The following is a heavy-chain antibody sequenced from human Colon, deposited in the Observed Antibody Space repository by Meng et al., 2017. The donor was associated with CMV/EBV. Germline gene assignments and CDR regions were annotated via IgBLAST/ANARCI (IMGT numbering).Heavy chain of an antibody. V-gene: IGHV3-74*01. CDR1: GFSFSTHW. Sequence: GESLKISCVASGFSFSTHWMHWVRQAPEKGLVWVARINADGSVTNYADSVKGRFTISRDNAKNTLYVQMNSLTAEDTAVYYCVRGDDWRDYYGMDVWGQGTPVTVSS. CDR3: VRGDDWRDYYGMDV. CDR2: INADGSVT. D-gene: IGHD3-9*01. J-gene: IGHJ6*02.